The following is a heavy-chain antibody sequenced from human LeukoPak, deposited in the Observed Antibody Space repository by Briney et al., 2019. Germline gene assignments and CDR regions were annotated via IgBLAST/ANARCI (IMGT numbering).Heavy chain of an antibody. CDR2: INPNSGGT. Sequence: ASVKVSCKASGYTFTGYHMHWVRQAPGQGLEWMGWINPNSGGTNYAQKFQGRVTMTRDTSVSTAYMELSRLRSDDTAVYYCARASVLLWFGELLYLDYWGQGTLVTVSS. CDR3: ARASVLLWFGELLYLDY. J-gene: IGHJ4*02. CDR1: GYTFTGYH. V-gene: IGHV1-2*02. D-gene: IGHD3-10*01.